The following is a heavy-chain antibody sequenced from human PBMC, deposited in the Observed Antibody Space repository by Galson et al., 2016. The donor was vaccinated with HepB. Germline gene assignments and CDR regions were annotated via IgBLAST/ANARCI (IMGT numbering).Heavy chain of an antibody. Sequence: SLRLSCAASGFSFSRYAMHWVRQAPGKGLEWVAVISYDGSNKYYADSVKGRFTISRDNSKKTLSLQMNSLRAEDTAVYYCARSFYGDYAEHFQHWGQGTLVIVSS. J-gene: IGHJ1*01. CDR3: ARSFYGDYAEHFQH. CDR1: GFSFSRYA. CDR2: ISYDGSNK. D-gene: IGHD4-17*01. V-gene: IGHV3-30-3*01.